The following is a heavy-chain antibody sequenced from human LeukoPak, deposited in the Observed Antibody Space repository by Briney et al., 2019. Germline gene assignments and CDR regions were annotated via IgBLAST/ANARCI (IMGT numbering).Heavy chain of an antibody. CDR2: INHSGST. Sequence: SETLSLTCAVYGGSFSGYYWSWIRQPPGKGLEWIGEINHSGSTNYHPSLKSRVTISVDTSKNQYSLKLSSLTAADTAVYYCARGPRGYSYGYGPAYYYYMHVWGKGPTVTVSS. J-gene: IGHJ6*03. V-gene: IGHV4-34*01. CDR3: ARGPRGYSYGYGPAYYYYMHV. CDR1: GGSFSGYY. D-gene: IGHD5-18*01.